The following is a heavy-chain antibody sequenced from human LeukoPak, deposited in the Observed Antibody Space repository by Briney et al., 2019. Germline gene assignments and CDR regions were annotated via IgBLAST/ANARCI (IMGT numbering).Heavy chain of an antibody. D-gene: IGHD3-16*01. CDR2: TYFRSKWYH. CDR3: ARGWYYYFDY. V-gene: IGHV6-1*01. Sequence: SQTLSLTCAISGDIVSSSTATWNWIRQSPSRGLEWLGTTYFRSKWYHDYAVSVKSRITINPDTSKNQFSLQLSSVTPEDTAVYYCARGWYYYFDYWGQGSLVTVSS. J-gene: IGHJ4*02. CDR1: GDIVSSSTAT.